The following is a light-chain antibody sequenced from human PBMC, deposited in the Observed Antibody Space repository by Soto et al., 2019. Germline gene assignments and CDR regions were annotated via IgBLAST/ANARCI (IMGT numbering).Light chain of an antibody. CDR2: DAS. J-gene: IGKJ1*01. CDR3: QQNKDWPGT. CDR1: QSVSYY. V-gene: IGKV3-15*01. Sequence: EILKTQSPATLSVSPGERVTFSCRASQSVSYYLAWYQQKPGQAPRLLIYDASTRATGVPVRFSGSGSGTEFTLTISSLQSEDFGVYYCQQNKDWPGTFGQGTKVEIK.